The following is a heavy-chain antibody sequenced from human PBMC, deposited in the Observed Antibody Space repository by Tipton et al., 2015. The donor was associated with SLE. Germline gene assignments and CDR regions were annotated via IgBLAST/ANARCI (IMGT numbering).Heavy chain of an antibody. CDR3: ASSGPDWNDGEGYYYYYYMDV. CDR2: IYYSGST. Sequence: LRLSCTVSGGSISSGGYYWSWIRQHPGKGLEWIGYIYYSGSTHYNPSLKSRVTISVDTSKNQFSLKLSSVTAADTAVYYCASSGPDWNDGEGYYYYYYMDVWGKGTTVTVSS. D-gene: IGHD1-1*01. J-gene: IGHJ6*03. V-gene: IGHV4-31*03. CDR1: GGSISSGGYY.